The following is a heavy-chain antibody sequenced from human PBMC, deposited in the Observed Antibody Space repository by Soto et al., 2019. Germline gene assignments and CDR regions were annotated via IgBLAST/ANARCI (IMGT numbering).Heavy chain of an antibody. CDR1: GFTFSSYG. Sequence: LRLSCAASGFTFSSYGMHWVRQAPGKGLEWVAVISYDGSNKYYADSVKGRFTISRDNSKTTLYLQMNSLRAEDTAVYYCAKVFPTATTFFYSDCCGQGTPVTVAS. D-gene: IGHD2-21*01. J-gene: IGHJ4*02. CDR3: AKVFPTATTFFYSDC. V-gene: IGHV3-30*18. CDR2: ISYDGSNK.